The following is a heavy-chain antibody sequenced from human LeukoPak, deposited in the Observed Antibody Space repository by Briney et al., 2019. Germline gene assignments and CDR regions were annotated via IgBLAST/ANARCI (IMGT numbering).Heavy chain of an antibody. J-gene: IGHJ4*02. CDR2: IVVGSGNA. V-gene: IGHV1-58*01. Sequence: SVKVSCKASGFTFTSSAVQWVRQARGQRLEWIGWIVVGSGNANYAQKFQERVTITRDMSTSTAYMELSSLRSEDTAVYYCAASPDYYDSSGYSYYFDYWGQGTLVTVSS. D-gene: IGHD3-22*01. CDR3: AASPDYYDSSGYSYYFDY. CDR1: GFTFTSSA.